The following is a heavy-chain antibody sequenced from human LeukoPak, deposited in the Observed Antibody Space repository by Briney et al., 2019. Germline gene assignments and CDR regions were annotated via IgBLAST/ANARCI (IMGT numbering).Heavy chain of an antibody. D-gene: IGHD4-17*01. J-gene: IGHJ6*03. CDR2: ISSSSSYI. V-gene: IGHV3-21*04. CDR3: ARRNTVTTNYYYYYYMDV. CDR1: GFTFSSYS. Sequence: PGGSLRLSCAASGFTFSSYSMNWVRHAPGKGLEWVSSISSSSSYIYYADSVKGRFTISRDNAKNSLYLQMNSLRAEDTAVYYCARRNTVTTNYYYYYYMDVWGKGTTVTVSS.